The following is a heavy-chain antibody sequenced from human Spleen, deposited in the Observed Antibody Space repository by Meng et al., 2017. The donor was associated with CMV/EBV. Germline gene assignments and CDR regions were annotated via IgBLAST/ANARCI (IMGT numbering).Heavy chain of an antibody. Sequence: SETLSLTCTVSGYSITSGYYWGWIRQPPGKGLEWIGSIYHTGNTYYNPSLKSRVTISVDTSKNQFSLILSSVTAADMAMYYCARARFDHWGQGTLVTVSS. V-gene: IGHV4-38-2*02. CDR3: ARARFDH. J-gene: IGHJ4*02. CDR1: GYSITSGYY. CDR2: IYHTGNT.